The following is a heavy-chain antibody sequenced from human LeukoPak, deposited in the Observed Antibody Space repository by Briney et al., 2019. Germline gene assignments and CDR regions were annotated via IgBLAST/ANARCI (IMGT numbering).Heavy chain of an antibody. Sequence: PGGSLRLSCAASGFTFSSYAMHWDRQAPGRGLEYVSAISSNGGSTYYANSAKGRFTISRDNSKNTLYLQMGSLRAEDMAVYYCARVRLSGSYFFDYWGQGTLLTVSS. CDR1: GFTFSSYA. J-gene: IGHJ4*02. D-gene: IGHD1-26*01. CDR3: ARVRLSGSYFFDY. CDR2: ISSNGGST. V-gene: IGHV3-64*01.